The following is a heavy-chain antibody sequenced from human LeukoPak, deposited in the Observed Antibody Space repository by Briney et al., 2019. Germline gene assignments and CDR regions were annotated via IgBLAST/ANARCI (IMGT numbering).Heavy chain of an antibody. CDR2: IYYTGMT. Sequence: SEPLSLTCTVPDGSISNYFWSWIRQPPGKGLEWIGYIYYTGMTNSNPSLKSRVTISMDTSKNQFSLNLRSVTAADTAIYYCARHGRMVIMSKFSTGIDQWGQGTLVTVSS. CDR1: DGSISNYF. CDR3: ARHGRMVIMSKFSTGIDQ. D-gene: IGHD2-8*01. V-gene: IGHV4-59*08. J-gene: IGHJ4*02.